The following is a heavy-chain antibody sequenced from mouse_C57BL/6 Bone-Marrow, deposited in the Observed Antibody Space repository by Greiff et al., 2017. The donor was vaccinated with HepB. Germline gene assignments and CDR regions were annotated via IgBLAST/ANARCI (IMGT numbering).Heavy chain of an antibody. V-gene: IGHV5-9*01. J-gene: IGHJ2*01. D-gene: IGHD2-4*01. CDR2: ISGGGGNT. Sequence: EVMLVESGGGLVKPGGSLKLSCAASGFTFSSYTMSWVRQTPEKRLEWVATISGGGGNTYYPDSVKGRFTISRDNAKNTLYLQMSSLRSEDTSLYYCARHDPHIYYDYDDFDYWGQGTTLTVSS. CDR3: ARHDPHIYYDYDDFDY. CDR1: GFTFSSYT.